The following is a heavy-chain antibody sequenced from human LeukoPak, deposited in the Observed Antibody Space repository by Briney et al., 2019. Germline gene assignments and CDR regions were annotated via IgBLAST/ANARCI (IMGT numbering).Heavy chain of an antibody. V-gene: IGHV1-46*01. CDR1: GYTFTSYY. CDR2: INPSGGGT. J-gene: IGHJ4*02. Sequence: ASVKVSCKASGYTFTSYYMHWVRQAPGQGLEWMGIINPSGGGTSYAQKFQGRVTMTRDTSTSTVYMELSSLRSEDTAVYYCARGSIYCSGGSCYPGIFDYWGQGTLVTVSS. CDR3: ARGSIYCSGGSCYPGIFDY. D-gene: IGHD2-15*01.